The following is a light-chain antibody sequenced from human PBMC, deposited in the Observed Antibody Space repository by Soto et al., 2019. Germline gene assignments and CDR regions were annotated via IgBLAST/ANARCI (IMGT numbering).Light chain of an antibody. CDR2: DVR. V-gene: IGLV2-14*03. Sequence: QSALTQPASVSGSPGKSITISCTGTSSDVGGYNFVSWYQQHPGKAPKFIIYDVRNRPSGVSNRFSGSRSGNTASLTISGLQAADEADYYCSSYTSSSTVIFGGGTKVTVL. CDR1: SSDVGGYNF. CDR3: SSYTSSSTVI. J-gene: IGLJ2*01.